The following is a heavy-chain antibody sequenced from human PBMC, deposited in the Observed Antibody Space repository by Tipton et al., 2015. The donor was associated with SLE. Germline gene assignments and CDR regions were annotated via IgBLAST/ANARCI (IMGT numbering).Heavy chain of an antibody. D-gene: IGHD2-21*02. V-gene: IGHV4-59*01. Sequence: TLSLTCTVSGGSISSYYWSWIRQPPGKGLEWIGYIYYSGNTNYNPSLKSRVTISVDTSKNQFSLNLSSVTAADTAVYYCARDFFLAYCGGDCYSGAFYIWGQGTMVTVSS. CDR1: GGSISSYY. J-gene: IGHJ3*02. CDR2: IYYSGNT. CDR3: ARDFFLAYCGGDCYSGAFYI.